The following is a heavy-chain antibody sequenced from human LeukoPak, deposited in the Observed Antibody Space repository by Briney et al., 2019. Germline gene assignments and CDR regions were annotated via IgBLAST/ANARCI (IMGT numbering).Heavy chain of an antibody. Sequence: GGSLRLSCAASGFSCSNYAMSWVRQAPARGPEWVSSMKGGGETFYADSVKGRFTLSRDDSRNTVYLQLNNLRVEDTAIYYCAKANWVLNADAVWWGQGTQVTVSS. CDR2: MKGGGET. V-gene: IGHV3-23*01. CDR1: GFSCSNYA. D-gene: IGHD3-9*01. CDR3: AKANWVLNADAVW. J-gene: IGHJ4*02.